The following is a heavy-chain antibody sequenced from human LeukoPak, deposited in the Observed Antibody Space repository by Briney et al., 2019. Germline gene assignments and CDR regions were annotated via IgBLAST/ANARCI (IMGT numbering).Heavy chain of an antibody. D-gene: IGHD5-12*01. CDR1: GFTFSSYG. CDR2: IRYDGSNK. CDR3: ARTNGFSGYVSYDY. J-gene: IGHJ4*02. V-gene: IGHV3-30*02. Sequence: GGSLRLSCAASGFTFSSYGMHWVRQAPGKGLEWVAFIRYDGSNKYYADSVKGRFTISRDDAKNSMFLQMNSLTTEDTAVYYCARTNGFSGYVSYDYWGQGTLVTVSS.